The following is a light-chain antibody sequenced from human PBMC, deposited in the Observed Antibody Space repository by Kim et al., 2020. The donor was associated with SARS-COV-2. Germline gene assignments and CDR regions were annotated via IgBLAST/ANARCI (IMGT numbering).Light chain of an antibody. J-gene: IGKJ5*01. CDR2: AAS. CDR1: QSISNF. Sequence: ASVGARVTITCRASQSISNFLNWYQQRPGQAPNHLIPAASSLQSGVPSRFSGSGSGTDFTLTIISLQPEDFATYYCEQTYSSSITFGQGTRLEIK. V-gene: IGKV1-39*01. CDR3: EQTYSSSIT.